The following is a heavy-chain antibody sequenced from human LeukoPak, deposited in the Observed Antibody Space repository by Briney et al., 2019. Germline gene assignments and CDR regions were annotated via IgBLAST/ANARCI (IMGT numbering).Heavy chain of an antibody. V-gene: IGHV3-23*01. Sequence: GGSLRLSCAASGFTFSSYAMSWVRQAPGKGLEWVSAISGSGGSTYYADSVKGRFTISRDNSKNTLYLQMNSLRAEDTAVYYCARDRGCSSTSCYTGGAWFDPWGQGTLVTVSS. D-gene: IGHD2-2*02. CDR3: ARDRGCSSTSCYTGGAWFDP. CDR2: ISGSGGST. J-gene: IGHJ5*02. CDR1: GFTFSSYA.